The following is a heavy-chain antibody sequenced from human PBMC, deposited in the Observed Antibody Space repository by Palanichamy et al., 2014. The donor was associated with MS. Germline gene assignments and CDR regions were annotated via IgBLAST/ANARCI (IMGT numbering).Heavy chain of an antibody. D-gene: IGHD3-10*01. CDR2: ISSSGGAI. Sequence: QSTWEGLEWLAFISSSGGAIYYADSVKGRFTISRDNGRNSVHLEMSSLRDEDTALYYCARVRARGPFYMDVWGNGTMVTVSS. CDR3: ARVRARGPFYMDV. V-gene: IGHV3-11*01. J-gene: IGHJ6*03.